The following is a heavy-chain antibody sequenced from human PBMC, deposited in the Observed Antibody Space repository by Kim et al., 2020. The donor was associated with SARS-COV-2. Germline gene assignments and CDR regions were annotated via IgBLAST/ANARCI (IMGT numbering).Heavy chain of an antibody. CDR3: AKDPPWLLWFGELRPL. CDR1: GFTFSSYA. Sequence: GGSLRLSCAASGFTFSSYAMSWVRQAPGKGLEWVSAISGSGGSTYYADSVKGRFTISRDNSKNTLYLQMNSLRAEDTAVYYCAKDPPWLLWFGELRPLWGQGTLVTVSS. D-gene: IGHD3-10*01. V-gene: IGHV3-23*01. CDR2: ISGSGGST. J-gene: IGHJ4*02.